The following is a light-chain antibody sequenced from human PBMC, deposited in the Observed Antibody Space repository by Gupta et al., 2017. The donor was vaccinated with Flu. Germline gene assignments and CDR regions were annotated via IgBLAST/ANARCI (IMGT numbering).Light chain of an antibody. CDR3: SSYTGSVTV. J-gene: IGLJ3*02. V-gene: IGLV2-14*01. CDR1: SSDIGGYNY. Sequence: QSALTQPASVSGSPGQSIPISCTGTSSDIGGYNYVSWYQQDPAKVPKLLIYEVSYRPTVISDRFSGSKSGNTASLTISGLQADDEADYDCSSYTGSVTVFGGGTKLTVL. CDR2: EVS.